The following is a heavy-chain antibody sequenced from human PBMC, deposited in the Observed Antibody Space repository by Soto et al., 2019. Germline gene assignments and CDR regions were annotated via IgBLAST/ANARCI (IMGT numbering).Heavy chain of an antibody. CDR3: VQTTGWPGFDF. J-gene: IGHJ4*02. Sequence: EVQLVESGGGLIQPGGSLRLSCAASGFAVSSKYMTWVRQAPGKGLEWVSVIYGGGTTYYADSVKGRFTNSRNPSKKPLYLQMNSLRAEDTAVYYCVQTTGWPGFDFWGQGTLVTVSS. D-gene: IGHD6-19*01. CDR2: IYGGGTT. CDR1: GFAVSSKY. V-gene: IGHV3-53*01.